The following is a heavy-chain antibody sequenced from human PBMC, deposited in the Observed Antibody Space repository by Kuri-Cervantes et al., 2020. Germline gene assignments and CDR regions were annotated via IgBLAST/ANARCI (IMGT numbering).Heavy chain of an antibody. Sequence: GGSLRLSCAASGFTFSSYGMHWVRQAPGKGLEWVAVISYDGSNKYYADSVKGRFTISRDNSKNTLYLQMNSLRAEDTAVYYCAREEQWLVRSPFDYWGQGTLVTVSS. V-gene: IGHV3-30*03. CDR2: ISYDGSNK. J-gene: IGHJ4*02. D-gene: IGHD6-19*01. CDR3: AREEQWLVRSPFDY. CDR1: GFTFSSYG.